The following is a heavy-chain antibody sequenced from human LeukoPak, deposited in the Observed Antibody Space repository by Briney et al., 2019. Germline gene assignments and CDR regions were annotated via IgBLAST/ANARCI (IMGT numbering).Heavy chain of an antibody. CDR3: ARGRGFCSSTSCYNWFDP. CDR1: GYTFTSYD. V-gene: IGHV1-8*01. D-gene: IGHD2-2*01. J-gene: IGHJ5*02. Sequence: ASVTVSCKASGYTFTSYDINWVRQATGQGLDWMGWMNPNSGNTGYAQKFQGRVTMTRNTSISTAYMELSSLRSEDTAVYYCARGRGFCSSTSCYNWFDPWGQGTLVTVSS. CDR2: MNPNSGNT.